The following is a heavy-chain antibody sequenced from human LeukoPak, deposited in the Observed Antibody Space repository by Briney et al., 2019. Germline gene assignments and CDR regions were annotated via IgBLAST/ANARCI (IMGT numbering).Heavy chain of an antibody. D-gene: IGHD3-22*01. Sequence: GASVKVSCKASGYTFTGYYMHWVRQAPGQGLEWMGWINPNSGGANYAQKFQGRVTMTRDTSISTAYMELSRLRSDDTAVYYCARLAQDLSIYYYDSSGYSSADDYWGQGTLVTVSS. CDR3: ARLAQDLSIYYYDSSGYSSADDY. J-gene: IGHJ4*02. CDR2: INPNSGGA. V-gene: IGHV1-2*02. CDR1: GYTFTGYY.